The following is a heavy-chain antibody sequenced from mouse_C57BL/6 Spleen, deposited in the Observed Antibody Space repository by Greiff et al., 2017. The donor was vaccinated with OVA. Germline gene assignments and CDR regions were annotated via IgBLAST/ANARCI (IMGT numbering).Heavy chain of an antibody. D-gene: IGHD1-1*01. J-gene: IGHJ2*01. CDR3: AVFTTIVEYYFDY. CDR1: GYAFSSSW. CDR2: IYPGDGDT. Sequence: VQLLESGPELVKPGASVKISCKASGYAFSSSWMNWVKQRPGKGLEWIGRIYPGDGDTNYNGKFKGKATLTADKSSSTAYMQLSSLTSEDSAVYFCAVFTTIVEYYFDYWGQGTTLTVSS. V-gene: IGHV1-82*01.